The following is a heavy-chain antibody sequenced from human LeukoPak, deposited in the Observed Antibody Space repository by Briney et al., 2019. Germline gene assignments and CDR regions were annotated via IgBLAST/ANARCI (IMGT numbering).Heavy chain of an antibody. CDR3: ARAPPITRGPFDP. CDR1: GYTFIGYY. CDR2: INPNSGGT. D-gene: IGHD3-10*01. V-gene: IGHV1-2*02. Sequence: ASVKVSCKASGYTFIGYYMYWVRQAPGQGLEWMGWINPNSGGTIYAQKFQGRVTMTRDTSISTVYMELSRLRSDDTAVYYCARAPPITRGPFDPWGQGTLVTVSS. J-gene: IGHJ5*02.